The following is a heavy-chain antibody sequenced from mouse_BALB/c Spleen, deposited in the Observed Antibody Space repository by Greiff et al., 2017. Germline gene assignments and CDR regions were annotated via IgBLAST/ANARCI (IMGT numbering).Heavy chain of an antibody. CDR1: GYSITSDYA. D-gene: IGHD2-12*01. V-gene: IGHV3-2*02. J-gene: IGHJ3*01. CDR2: ISYSGST. Sequence: DVKLQESGPGLVKPSQSLSLTCTVTGYSITSDYAWNWIRQFPGNKLEWMGYISYSGSTSYNPSLKSRISITRDTSKNQFFLQLNSVTTEDTATYYCASSLPPYDAFAYWGQGTLVTVSA. CDR3: ASSLPPYDAFAY.